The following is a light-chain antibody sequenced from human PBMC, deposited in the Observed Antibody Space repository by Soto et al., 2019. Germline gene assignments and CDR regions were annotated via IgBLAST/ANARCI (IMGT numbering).Light chain of an antibody. CDR3: LQDYNYPLT. CDR2: AAS. CDR1: QGIRND. Sequence: AIQMTQSPSSLSASLGDRVTITCRASQGIRNDLGWYQQKPGKAPKLLIYAASSLQSGVPSRFSGSRSGTDFTLTISSLQPEDFALYYCLQDYNYPLTFGGGTKVESK. J-gene: IGKJ4*01. V-gene: IGKV1-6*01.